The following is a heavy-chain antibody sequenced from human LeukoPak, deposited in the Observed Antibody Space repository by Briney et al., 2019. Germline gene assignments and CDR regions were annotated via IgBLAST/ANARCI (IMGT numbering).Heavy chain of an antibody. D-gene: IGHD3-10*01. CDR1: ADSLSSGGHY. CDR2: IHHSGRS. J-gene: IGHJ4*02. V-gene: IGHV4-31*03. CDR3: ARGGNRFGGFYFDY. Sequence: SETLYLTCTVSADSLSSGGHYWAWIRQFPGKGLESIGFIHHSGRSRHNPSLKDRVAISVDTSRKQFALKLSSVTAADTAMYYCARGGNRFGGFYFDYWGQGIQVIVSS.